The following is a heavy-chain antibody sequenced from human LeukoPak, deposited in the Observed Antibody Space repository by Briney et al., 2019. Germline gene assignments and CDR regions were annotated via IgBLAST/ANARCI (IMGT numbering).Heavy chain of an antibody. Sequence: PGGSLRLSCAASTFTFNSYAMSWVRQAPGKGLEWVSSISGSGGTTCYADSVKGRFTISRDNSQNTVFLQMNSLRAEDTAVYYCAKVNRGGSYAGAGDWGQGILVTVSS. V-gene: IGHV3-23*01. D-gene: IGHD1-26*01. CDR1: TFTFNSYA. CDR3: AKVNRGGSYAGAGD. J-gene: IGHJ4*02. CDR2: ISGSGGTT.